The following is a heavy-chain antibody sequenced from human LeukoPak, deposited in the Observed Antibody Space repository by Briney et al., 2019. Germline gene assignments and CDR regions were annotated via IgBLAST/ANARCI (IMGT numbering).Heavy chain of an antibody. V-gene: IGHV3-74*01. CDR2: INNDGSIT. CDR3: ARDSGWSLFDY. D-gene: IGHD6-19*01. J-gene: IGHJ4*02. CDR1: GFTFSTYW. Sequence: PGGSLRLSCAASGFTFSTYWMHWVRQAPGKGLVWVSRINNDGSITNYADSVRGRFTISRDNAKNTLYLQMNSLRAEDTAVYYCARDSGWSLFDYWGQETLVTVSS.